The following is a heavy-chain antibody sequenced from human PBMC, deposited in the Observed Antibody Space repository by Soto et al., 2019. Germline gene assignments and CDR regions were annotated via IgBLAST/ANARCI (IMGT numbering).Heavy chain of an antibody. V-gene: IGHV5-10-1*01. CDR1: GYSFAGYW. CDR2: IDPSDSQT. CDR3: ARQIYDSDTGPNFQYYFDS. Sequence: GESLKISCRGSGYSFAGYWITWVRQKPGKGLEWMGRIDPSDSQTYYSPSFRGHVTISVTKSITTVFLQWSSLRASDTAMYYCARQIYDSDTGPNFQYYFDSWGQGTPVTVSS. D-gene: IGHD3-22*01. J-gene: IGHJ4*02.